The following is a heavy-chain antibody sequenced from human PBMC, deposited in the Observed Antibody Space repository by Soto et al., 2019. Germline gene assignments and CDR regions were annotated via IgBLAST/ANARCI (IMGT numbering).Heavy chain of an antibody. Sequence: QVQLVQSGAEVKKPWASVKVSCKASGYPFTSYGISWVRQAPGHGLEWMGWISAYNGHTNYAQKLQGRVTMTTVAATSTAYMELRSLRSDDTAVYYCARTSGSEWELPDYWGQGTLVTVSS. D-gene: IGHD1-26*01. CDR1: GYPFTSYG. CDR3: ARTSGSEWELPDY. V-gene: IGHV1-18*01. CDR2: ISAYNGHT. J-gene: IGHJ4*02.